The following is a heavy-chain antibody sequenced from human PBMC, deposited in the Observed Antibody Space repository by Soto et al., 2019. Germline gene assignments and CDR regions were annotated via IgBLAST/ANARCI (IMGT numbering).Heavy chain of an antibody. CDR2: IYYSGST. D-gene: IGHD6-19*01. CDR1: GGSVSSGSYY. CDR3: ARADRLYSSGPDRNYYYYYGMDV. V-gene: IGHV4-61*01. Sequence: SETLSLTCTVSGGSVSSGSYYWSWIRQPPGKGLEWIGYIYYSGSTNYNPSLKSRVTISVDTSKNQFSLKLSSVIAADTAVYYCARADRLYSSGPDRNYYYYYGMDVWGQGTTVTVSS. J-gene: IGHJ6*02.